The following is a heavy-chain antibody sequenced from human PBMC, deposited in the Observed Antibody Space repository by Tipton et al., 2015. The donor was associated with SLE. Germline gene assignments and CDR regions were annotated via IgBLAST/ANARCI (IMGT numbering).Heavy chain of an antibody. J-gene: IGHJ4*02. CDR1: GGSISSYY. D-gene: IGHD5-18*01. CDR2: IYYSGST. V-gene: IGHV4-59*01. CDR3: ARDGYSYPFDY. Sequence: TLSLTCTVSGGSISSYYWSWIRQPPGKGLEWIGYIYYSGSTNYNPSLKSRVTISVDTPKNQFSLKLSSVTAADTAVYYCARDGYSYPFDYWGQGTLVTVSS.